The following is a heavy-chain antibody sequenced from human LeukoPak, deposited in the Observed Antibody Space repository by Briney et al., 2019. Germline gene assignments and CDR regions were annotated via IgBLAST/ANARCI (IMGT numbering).Heavy chain of an antibody. CDR3: ARGGIAAAGPRDYYYYMDV. J-gene: IGHJ6*03. CDR1: GGSISSYY. D-gene: IGHD6-13*01. CDR2: IYYSGST. V-gene: IGHV4-59*08. Sequence: SETLSLTCTVSGGSISSYYWSWIRQPPGKGLEWIGYIYYSGSTNYNPSLKSRVTISVDTSKNQFSLKLSSVTAADTAVYYCARGGIAAAGPRDYYYYMDVWGIGTTVTVSS.